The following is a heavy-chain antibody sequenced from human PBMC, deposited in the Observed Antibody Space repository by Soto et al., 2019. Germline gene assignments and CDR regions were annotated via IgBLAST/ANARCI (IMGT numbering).Heavy chain of an antibody. D-gene: IGHD1-20*01. CDR3: AKAQGRYNWKPSYYYGMDV. V-gene: IGHV4-38-2*01. CDR2: IYHSGST. J-gene: IGHJ6*02. CDR1: GYSISSGYY. Sequence: PSETLSLTCAVSGYSISSGYYWGWIRQPPGKGLEWIGSIYHSGSTYYNPSLKSRVTISVDTSKNQFSLKLSSVTAADTAVYYCAKAQGRYNWKPSYYYGMDVWGQGTTVTVSS.